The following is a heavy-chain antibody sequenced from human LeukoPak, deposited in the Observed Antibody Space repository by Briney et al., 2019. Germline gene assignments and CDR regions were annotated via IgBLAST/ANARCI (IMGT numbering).Heavy chain of an antibody. CDR3: ARVQKSDSSGWYYYYGMDV. CDR1: GFTFSSYG. J-gene: IGHJ6*02. Sequence: GGSLRLSCAASGFTFSSYGMHWVRQAPGKGLEWVAVIWYDGSNKYYADSVKGRFTISRDNSKNTLYLQMNSLRAEDTAVYYCARVQKSDSSGWYYYYGMDVWGQGTTVTVFS. D-gene: IGHD6-19*01. V-gene: IGHV3-33*01. CDR2: IWYDGSNK.